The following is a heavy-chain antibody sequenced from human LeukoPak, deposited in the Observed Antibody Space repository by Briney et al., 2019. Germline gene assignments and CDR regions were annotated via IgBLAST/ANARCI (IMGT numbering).Heavy chain of an antibody. CDR1: GFTLSSYW. J-gene: IGHJ6*04. Sequence: QPGGSLRLSCAASGFTLSSYWMHWVRQAPGKGLVWVSRLNSDGSSTIYVDSVKGRFTISRDNAKNTLYLQTNSLRAEDTAVYYCARDPYYGMDVWGKGTTVTVSS. CDR2: LNSDGSST. CDR3: ARDPYYGMDV. V-gene: IGHV3-74*01.